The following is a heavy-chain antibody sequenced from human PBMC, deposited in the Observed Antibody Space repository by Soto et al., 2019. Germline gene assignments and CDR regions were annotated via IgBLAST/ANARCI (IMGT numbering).Heavy chain of an antibody. V-gene: IGHV4-30-2*01. J-gene: IGHJ5*02. CDR2: IYHSGST. CDR3: ARGMITCGGVIVIGWFDP. Sequence: SETLSLTCAVSGGSSSSGGYSWRWIRQPPGKGLEWIGYIYHSGSTYYNPSLKSRVTISVDRSKNQFSLKLSSVTAADTAVYYCARGMITCGGVIVIGWFDPWGQGTLVTVSS. D-gene: IGHD3-16*02. CDR1: GGSSSSGGYS.